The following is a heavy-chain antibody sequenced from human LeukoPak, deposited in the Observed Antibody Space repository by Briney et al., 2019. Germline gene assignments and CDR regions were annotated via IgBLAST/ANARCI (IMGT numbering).Heavy chain of an antibody. V-gene: IGHV1-2*02. J-gene: IGHJ3*02. CDR1: GYTFTSYG. CDR3: ARDRYDAFDI. D-gene: IGHD1-1*01. CDR2: INPNSGGT. Sequence: GASVEVSCKASGYTFTSYGISWVRQAPGQGLEWMGWINPNSGGTNYAQKFQGRVTMTRDTSISTAYMELSRLRSDDTAVYYCARDRYDAFDIWGQGTMVTVSS.